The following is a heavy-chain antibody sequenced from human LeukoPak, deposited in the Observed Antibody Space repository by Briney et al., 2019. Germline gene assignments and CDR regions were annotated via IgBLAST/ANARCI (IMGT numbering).Heavy chain of an antibody. D-gene: IGHD2-2*01. Sequence: ASVQVSCKTSGYTFTSYLMHWVRQAPGQGLEWVAIIKSTGDTTVYAQKFQGRVTVTRDTSTSTVYMDLSSLSSEDTAVYYCVREDAHTYYFDFWGPGTLVTVSS. J-gene: IGHJ4*02. CDR2: IKSTGDTT. CDR1: GYTFTSYL. V-gene: IGHV1-46*01. CDR3: VREDAHTYYFDF.